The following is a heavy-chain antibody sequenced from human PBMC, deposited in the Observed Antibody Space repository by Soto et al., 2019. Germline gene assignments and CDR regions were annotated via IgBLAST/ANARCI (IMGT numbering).Heavy chain of an antibody. D-gene: IGHD3-3*01. CDR3: ARYHSTIFGAHMWFDT. V-gene: IGHV1-69*13. J-gene: IGHJ5*02. CDR1: GGTFSSYA. Sequence: SVKVSCKASGGTFSSYAISWVRQAPGQGLEWMGGIIPIFGKENYAQKFQGRVTITADESTSTAYMELNSLRAEDTAVYYCARYHSTIFGAHMWFDTWGQGPLVTVSP. CDR2: IIPIFGKE.